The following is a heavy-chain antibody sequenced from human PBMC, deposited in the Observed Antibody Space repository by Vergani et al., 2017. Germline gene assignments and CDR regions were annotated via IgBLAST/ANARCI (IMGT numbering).Heavy chain of an antibody. J-gene: IGHJ1*01. D-gene: IGHD6-13*01. CDR3: ARPFGGGQQLVLAGQH. Sequence: QVQLVESGGGVVQPGRSLRLSCAASGFTFSSYAMHWVRQAPGKGLEWVAVISYDGSNKYYADSVKGRFTISRDNSKNTLYLQMNSLRAEDTAVYYCARPFGGGQQLVLAGQHWGQGTLVTVSS. V-gene: IGHV3-30-3*01. CDR1: GFTFSSYA. CDR2: ISYDGSNK.